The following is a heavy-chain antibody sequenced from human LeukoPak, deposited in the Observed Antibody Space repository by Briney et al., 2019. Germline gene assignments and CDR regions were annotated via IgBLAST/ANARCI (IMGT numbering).Heavy chain of an antibody. D-gene: IGHD3-10*01. V-gene: IGHV3-9*01. CDR1: GFTFDDYA. CDR2: IRWNSGSI. Sequence: PGRSLRLSCAASGFTFDDYAIHWVRQAPGKCLEWVSGIRWNSGSIGYADSVKGRFTISRDNAKNSLYLQMNSLRAEDTALYYCAKDRDGFGEGPDYWGQGTLVTVSS. CDR3: AKDRDGFGEGPDY. J-gene: IGHJ4*02.